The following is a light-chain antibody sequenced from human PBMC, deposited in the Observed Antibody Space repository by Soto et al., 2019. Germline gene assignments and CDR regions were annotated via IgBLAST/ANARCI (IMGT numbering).Light chain of an antibody. CDR2: DTA. CDR3: LLSYSGARV. Sequence: QAVVTQEPSLTVSPGAKVTLTCGSSTGAVTNGHYPYWFQQKPGQAPRTLIYDTANNHSCTPARFSGSLLGGKAALTLSGAQPEDEADYYCLLSYSGARVFGGGTKLTVL. V-gene: IGLV7-46*01. J-gene: IGLJ3*02. CDR1: TGAVTNGHY.